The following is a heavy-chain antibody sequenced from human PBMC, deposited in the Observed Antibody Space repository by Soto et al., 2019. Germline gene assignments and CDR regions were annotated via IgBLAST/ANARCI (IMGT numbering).Heavy chain of an antibody. CDR2: IYYSGST. Sequence: SETLSLTCTVSGGSISSYYWSWIRQPPGKGLEWIGYIYYSGSTNYNPSLKSRVTISVDTSKNQFSLKLSSVTAADTAVYYCARARTTPTYYDFWSGYNYYFDYWGQGTLVTVSS. CDR1: GGSISSYY. V-gene: IGHV4-59*01. D-gene: IGHD3-3*01. J-gene: IGHJ4*02. CDR3: ARARTTPTYYDFWSGYNYYFDY.